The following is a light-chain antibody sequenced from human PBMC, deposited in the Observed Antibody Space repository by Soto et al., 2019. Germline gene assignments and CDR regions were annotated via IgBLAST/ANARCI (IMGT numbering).Light chain of an antibody. Sequence: QSALTQPDSVSGSPGQSITISCTGTSSDVGGYNYVSWYQQHPGKVPKLMIYDVSDRPSGVSNRFSGSKSGNTASLTISGLQAEDEADYYCMSYTSSSTWVFGGGTKLTVL. CDR2: DVS. CDR1: SSDVGGYNY. V-gene: IGLV2-14*01. J-gene: IGLJ3*02. CDR3: MSYTSSSTWV.